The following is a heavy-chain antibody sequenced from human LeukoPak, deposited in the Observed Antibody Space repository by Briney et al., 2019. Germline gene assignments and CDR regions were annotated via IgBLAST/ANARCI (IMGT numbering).Heavy chain of an antibody. CDR3: ARQFSSWTTY. CDR2: ISPSSSAI. CDR1: GFTFSNYY. V-gene: IGHV3-48*02. Sequence: GGSLRLSCAASGFTFSNYYMNWVRQAPGKGLEWVSSISPSSSAIYYADSVKGRFTISRDNAENSVYLQMNSLRDEDTAVYYCARQFSSWTTYWGQGTLVTVSS. J-gene: IGHJ4*02. D-gene: IGHD6-13*01.